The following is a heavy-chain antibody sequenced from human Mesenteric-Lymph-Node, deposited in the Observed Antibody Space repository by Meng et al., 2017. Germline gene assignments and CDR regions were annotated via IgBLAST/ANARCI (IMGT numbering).Heavy chain of an antibody. CDR1: GYTFTNYD. V-gene: IGHV1-18*01. CDR2: IRPYNGNT. Sequence: ASVKVSCKASGYTFTNYDITWVRQAPGQGLEWLGRIRPYNGNTDYAQNLQGRVTMTSDTSTTTAYMELRSLRSDDTAVYYCAREFQKDGYLDYWAQGTLVTVSS. D-gene: IGHD5-24*01. CDR3: AREFQKDGYLDY. J-gene: IGHJ4*02.